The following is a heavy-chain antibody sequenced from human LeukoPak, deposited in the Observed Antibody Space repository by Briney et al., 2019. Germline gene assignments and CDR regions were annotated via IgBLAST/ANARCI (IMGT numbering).Heavy chain of an antibody. Sequence: PSETLSLTCTVSGGSISSYYWSWIRQPPGKGLEWIGFIHYSGSTNYNPSLKSRVTISVDTYKHPFSLKLSSVTAADTAVYYCASSADYYYMEVWGKGTTVTVSS. CDR3: ASSADYYYMEV. V-gene: IGHV4-59*01. J-gene: IGHJ6*03. CDR1: GGSISSYY. CDR2: IHYSGST.